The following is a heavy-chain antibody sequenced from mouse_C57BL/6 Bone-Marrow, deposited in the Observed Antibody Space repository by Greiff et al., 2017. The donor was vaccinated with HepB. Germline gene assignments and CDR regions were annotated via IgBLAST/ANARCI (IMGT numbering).Heavy chain of an antibody. J-gene: IGHJ4*01. V-gene: IGHV5-6*01. Sequence: DVQLVESGGDLVKPGGSLKLSCAASGFTFSSYGMSWVRQTPDKRLEWVATISSGGSYTYYPDSVKGRFTISRDNAKNTLYLQMSSLKSEDTAMYYCARPPTTVVAPNAMDYWGQGTSVTVSS. CDR2: ISSGGSYT. CDR1: GFTFSSYG. CDR3: ARPPTTVVAPNAMDY. D-gene: IGHD1-1*01.